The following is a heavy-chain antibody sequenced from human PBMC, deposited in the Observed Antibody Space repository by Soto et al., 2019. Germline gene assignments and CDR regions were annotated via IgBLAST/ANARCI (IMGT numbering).Heavy chain of an antibody. J-gene: IGHJ4*02. CDR2: ISGSGGST. CDR1: GFTFSSYA. CDR3: AKDGTSRLVPYYFDY. V-gene: IGHV3-23*01. Sequence: PGGSLRLSCAASGFTFSSYAMSWVRQAPGKGLEWVSAISGSGGSTYYADSVKGRFTISRDNSKNTLYLQMNSLRAEDTAIYYCAKDGTSRLVPYYFDYWGQGTLVTV. D-gene: IGHD6-19*01.